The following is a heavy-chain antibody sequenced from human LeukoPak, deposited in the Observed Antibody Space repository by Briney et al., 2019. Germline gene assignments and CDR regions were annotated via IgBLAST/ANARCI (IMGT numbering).Heavy chain of an antibody. Sequence: GGSLRLSCAASGFTFSSYWMTRVRQAPGKGLEWVGNIKQDGSVKYYVDSVKGRFTISRDSAKNSLYLQMNSLSVEDTAVYYCARAMVTTVRFYYYYYMDVWGKGTTVTVSS. CDR3: ARAMVTTVRFYYYYYMDV. CDR1: GFTFSSYW. CDR2: IKQDGSVK. V-gene: IGHV3-7*01. J-gene: IGHJ6*03. D-gene: IGHD4-17*01.